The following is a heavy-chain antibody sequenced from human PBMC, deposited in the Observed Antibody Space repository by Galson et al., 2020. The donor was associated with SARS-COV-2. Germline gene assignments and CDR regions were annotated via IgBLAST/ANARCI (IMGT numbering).Heavy chain of an antibody. CDR3: VRFDDLKSTDSTDEYSDY. Sequence: GESLKISCAASGFNFIKFAIHWVRQAPGKGLEWVAVVSFDGNGKYYADSVKGRYPIYRHNPKQPVYLQMNSLRAEDTVVYYCVRFDDLKSTDSTDEYSDYWGQGTLVTVSS. CDR2: VSFDGNGK. V-gene: IGHV3-30*03. D-gene: IGHD2-15*01. CDR1: GFNFIKFA. J-gene: IGHJ4*02.